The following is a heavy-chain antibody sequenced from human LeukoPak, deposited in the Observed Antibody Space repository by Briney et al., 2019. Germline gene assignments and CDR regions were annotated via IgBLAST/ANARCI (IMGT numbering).Heavy chain of an antibody. CDR1: GDSVSSNSVV. V-gene: IGHV6-1*01. CDR2: TYYRSRWYN. CDR3: GRGESSGVTPYFFYYINV. D-gene: IGHD6-19*01. J-gene: IGHJ6*03. Sequence: SQTLSLTCVISGDSVSSNSVVWNWIRQSPSRGLEWLGRTYYRSRWYNDYAISVKSRITINSDTSKNQFSLQLNSVTPEDTAVYYCGRGESSGVTPYFFYYINVWGTGTTVTVSS.